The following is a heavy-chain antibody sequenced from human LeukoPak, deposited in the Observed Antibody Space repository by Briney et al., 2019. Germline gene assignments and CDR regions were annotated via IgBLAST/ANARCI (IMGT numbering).Heavy chain of an antibody. Sequence: SETLSLTCTVAGGSISSYYWSWIRQPPGKGLEWIGYIYYSGSTNYNPSLKSRVTISVDTSKNQFSLKLTSVTPADTTVYYCARGVRIAVAGYIDYWGQGTLVTVSS. CDR2: IYYSGST. D-gene: IGHD6-19*01. CDR3: ARGVRIAVAGYIDY. V-gene: IGHV4-59*01. J-gene: IGHJ4*02. CDR1: GGSISSYY.